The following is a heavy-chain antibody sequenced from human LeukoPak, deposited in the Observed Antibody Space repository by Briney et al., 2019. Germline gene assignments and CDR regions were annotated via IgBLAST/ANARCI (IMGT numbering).Heavy chain of an antibody. Sequence: GGSPRLSCAVSGFTFNYYDMHWVRQAPGKRLEWVSAIRTTGDTHYPDSVKGRFAMSREDAKNSVHLQMNTLRAGDTAVHYCARGVSYYYDNSGHPGWYFDLWGRGTLVTVSS. CDR3: ARGVSYYYDNSGHPGWYFDL. CDR1: GFTFNYYD. CDR2: IRTTGDT. D-gene: IGHD3-22*01. J-gene: IGHJ2*01. V-gene: IGHV3-13*01.